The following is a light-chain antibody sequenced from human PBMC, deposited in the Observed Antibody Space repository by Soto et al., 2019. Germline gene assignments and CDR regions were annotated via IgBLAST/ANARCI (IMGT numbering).Light chain of an antibody. CDR3: SSYTSSSLV. CDR2: DVS. J-gene: IGLJ1*01. CDR1: SSDVGGYNY. V-gene: IGLV2-14*01. Sequence: QSALTQPASVSGSPGQSITISCTGTSSDVGGYNYVSWYQQHPGKAPKLMIYDVSNRPSGVSNRFSGSKSGNTASLTISGLQAEDEADYYCSSYTSSSLVFGTGNKLTVL.